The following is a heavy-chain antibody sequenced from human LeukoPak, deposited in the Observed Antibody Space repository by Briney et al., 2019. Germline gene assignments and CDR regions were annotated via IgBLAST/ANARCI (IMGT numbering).Heavy chain of an antibody. Sequence: SETLSLTCAVSGGSFSGYYWSWIRQPPGKGLEWIGEINHSGSTNYNPSLKSRVTISVDTSKNQFSLKLSSVTAADTAVYYCARDAIRTDENYCSFAYLGQRTKVTVSS. CDR2: INHSGST. J-gene: IGHJ4*02. D-gene: IGHD3-10*01. CDR3: ARDAIRTDENYCSFAY. CDR1: GGSFSGYY. V-gene: IGHV4-34*01.